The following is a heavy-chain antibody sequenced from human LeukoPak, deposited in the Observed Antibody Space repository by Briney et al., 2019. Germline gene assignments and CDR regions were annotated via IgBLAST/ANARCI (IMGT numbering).Heavy chain of an antibody. CDR3: AREDVDTAMVPAGGHYYYGMHV. CDR1: GYTFTSYY. J-gene: IGHJ6*02. CDR2: INPSGGST. D-gene: IGHD5-18*01. Sequence: ASVKVSCKASGYTFTSYYMHWVRQAPGQGLEWMGIINPSGGSTSYAQKFQGRVTMTRDTSTSTVYMELSSLRSEDTAVYYCAREDVDTAMVPAGGHYYYGMHVWGQGTTVTVSS. V-gene: IGHV1-46*01.